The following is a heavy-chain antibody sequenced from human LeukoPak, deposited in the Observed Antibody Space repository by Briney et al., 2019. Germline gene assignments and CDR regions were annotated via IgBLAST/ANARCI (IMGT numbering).Heavy chain of an antibody. CDR2: IIWSGGST. CDR1: GFTFSDYY. J-gene: IGHJ4*02. CDR3: ARDDYGSGSWNDY. V-gene: IGHV3-20*04. D-gene: IGHD3-10*01. Sequence: GGSLRLSCAASGFTFSDYYMSWIRQAPGKGLEWVSGIIWSGGSTGYADSVKGRFTISRDNAKNSLYLQMNSLRAEDTALYYCARDDYGSGSWNDYWGQGTLVTVSS.